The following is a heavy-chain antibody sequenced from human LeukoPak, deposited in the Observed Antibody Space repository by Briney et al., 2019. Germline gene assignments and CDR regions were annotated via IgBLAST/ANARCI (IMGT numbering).Heavy chain of an antibody. V-gene: IGHV4-34*01. Sequence: SETLSLTCAVYGGFFSGYYWSWIRQPPGKGLEWIGEINHNGSTNYNPSLKSRVTISVDTSKNQFSLKLSSVTAADTAVYYCARGQRRNIVVVPAAMRAFAYWGQGTLVTVSS. D-gene: IGHD2-2*01. CDR2: INHNGST. J-gene: IGHJ4*02. CDR1: GGFFSGYY. CDR3: ARGQRRNIVVVPAAMRAFAY.